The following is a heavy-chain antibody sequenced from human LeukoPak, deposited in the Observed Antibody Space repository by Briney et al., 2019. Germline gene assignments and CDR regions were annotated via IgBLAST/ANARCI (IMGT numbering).Heavy chain of an antibody. V-gene: IGHV3-30*03. J-gene: IGHJ3*02. CDR2: ISDDGSNK. D-gene: IGHD6-13*01. CDR3: ARAGAQHLDAFDI. CDR1: GFTFSSYG. Sequence: HPGRSLRLSCAASGFTFSSYGMHWVRQAPGKGLEWVAVISDDGSNKYYADSVKGRFTISRDNSKNTLYLQMKSLRAEDTAVYYCARAGAQHLDAFDIWGQGTMVTVSS.